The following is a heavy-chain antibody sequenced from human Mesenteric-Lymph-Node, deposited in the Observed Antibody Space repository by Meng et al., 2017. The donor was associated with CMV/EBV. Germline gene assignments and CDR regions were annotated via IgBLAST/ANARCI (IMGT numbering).Heavy chain of an antibody. Sequence: ESLKISCAASGFIFSTYEMNWVRQSPGKGLEWIGTIYHSGSTYYNPSLKSRVTISVDTSKNQFSLKLYSVTAADSAVYYCARVLRLRYYYAMDVWGQGTTVTVSS. V-gene: IGHV4-38-2*01. D-gene: IGHD3-3*01. CDR1: GFIFSTYE. CDR3: ARVLRLRYYYAMDV. J-gene: IGHJ6*02. CDR2: IYHSGST.